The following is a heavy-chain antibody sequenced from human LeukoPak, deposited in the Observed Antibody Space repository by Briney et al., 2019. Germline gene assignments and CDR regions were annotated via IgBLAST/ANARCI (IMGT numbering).Heavy chain of an antibody. CDR2: VSWDGTA. J-gene: IGHJ4*02. CDR1: GFTFEDFT. V-gene: IGHV3-43*01. CDR3: AKDLTYESSGSVIDN. D-gene: IGHD3-22*01. Sequence: GGSLRLSCAASGFTFEDFTMHWVRQVPGKTLEWVSLVSWDGTAYYSDSVKGRFTISRDNGENSLYLQMDALRTEDTAFYYCAKDLTYESSGSVIDNWGLGTLVTVSP.